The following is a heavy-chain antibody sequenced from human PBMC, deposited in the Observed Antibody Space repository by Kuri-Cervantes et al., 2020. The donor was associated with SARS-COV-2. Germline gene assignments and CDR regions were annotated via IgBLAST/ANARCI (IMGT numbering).Heavy chain of an antibody. CDR3: ARDVWSGYYYGMDV. D-gene: IGHD3-3*01. Sequence: ASVKVSCKASGYTFTSYAMHWVRQAPGQRLEWMGWSNAGNGNTKYSQEFQGRVTITRDTSASTAYMELNSLRAEDTAVYYCARDVWSGYYYGMDVWGQGTTVTVSS. J-gene: IGHJ6*02. V-gene: IGHV1-3*02. CDR2: SNAGNGNT. CDR1: GYTFTSYA.